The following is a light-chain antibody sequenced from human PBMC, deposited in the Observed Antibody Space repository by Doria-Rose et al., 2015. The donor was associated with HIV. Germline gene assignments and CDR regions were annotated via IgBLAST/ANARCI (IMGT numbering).Light chain of an antibody. J-gene: IGKJ3*01. Sequence: EIVMTQSSESLGMSLGERATLNCKSNQSLLYTSKNYLAWYQQKPGQPPILLIYWASTRQSGVPARFSGSGSGTDFTLTISSLEAEDVAVYYCQQYYDTPSFGPGTTVDIK. CDR2: WAS. V-gene: IGKV4-1*01. CDR3: QQYYDTPS. CDR1: QSLLYTSKNY.